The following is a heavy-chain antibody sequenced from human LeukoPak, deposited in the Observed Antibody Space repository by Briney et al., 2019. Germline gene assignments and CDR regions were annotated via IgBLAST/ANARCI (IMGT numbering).Heavy chain of an antibody. V-gene: IGHV3-7*04. CDR3: ARVIAYGSGLKPDAFDI. CDR2: IKHDGGET. CDR1: AFTLSSYW. D-gene: IGHD3-10*01. J-gene: IGHJ3*02. Sequence: GGSLRLSCAASAFTLSSYWMSWVRQAPGKGLEWVSTIKHDGGETYYVDSVKGRFTISRDNAKNSLYLQMNSLRAEDTAVYYCARVIAYGSGLKPDAFDIWGQGTMVTVSS.